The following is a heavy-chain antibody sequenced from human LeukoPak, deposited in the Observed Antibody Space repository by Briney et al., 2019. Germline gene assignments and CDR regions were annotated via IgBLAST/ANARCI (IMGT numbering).Heavy chain of an antibody. CDR1: GYTFTSYG. CDR3: ARVPDFWSGTYYFDY. V-gene: IGHV1-18*01. D-gene: IGHD3-3*01. J-gene: IGHJ4*02. CDR2: ISAYNGNT. Sequence: GASVKVSCKASGYTFTSYGISWVRQTPGQGLEWMGWISAYNGNTNYAQKLQGRVTMTTDTSTSTAYMELRSLRSDDTAVYYCARVPDFWSGTYYFDYWGQGTLVTVSS.